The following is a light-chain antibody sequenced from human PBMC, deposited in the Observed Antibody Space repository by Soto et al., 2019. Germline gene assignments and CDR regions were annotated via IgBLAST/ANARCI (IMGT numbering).Light chain of an antibody. Sequence: DIQMTQSPSSVSASVGDRVTITCRASQGISSLLAWYQQKPGKAPNLLIQTASSLQSGVPSRFSGSGSGTDFTLTISSLQPEDFATYYCQQANSFPLTCGGGTKVEIK. J-gene: IGKJ4*01. CDR1: QGISSL. CDR3: QQANSFPLT. CDR2: TAS. V-gene: IGKV1-12*01.